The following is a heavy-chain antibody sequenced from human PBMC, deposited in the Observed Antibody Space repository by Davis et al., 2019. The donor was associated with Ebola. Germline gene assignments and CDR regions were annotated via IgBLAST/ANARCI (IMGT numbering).Heavy chain of an antibody. V-gene: IGHV1-18*01. J-gene: IGHJ6*04. D-gene: IGHD6-19*01. CDR2: ISAYNGNT. Sequence: ASVKVSCKASGYTFTSHGISWVRQAPGQGLEWMGWISAYNGNTNYAQKPQGRVTMTTDTSTSTAYMELRSLRSDDTAVYYCARGIAVAGVALDYYYYYGMDVWGKGTTVTVSS. CDR3: ARGIAVAGVALDYYYYYGMDV. CDR1: GYTFTSHG.